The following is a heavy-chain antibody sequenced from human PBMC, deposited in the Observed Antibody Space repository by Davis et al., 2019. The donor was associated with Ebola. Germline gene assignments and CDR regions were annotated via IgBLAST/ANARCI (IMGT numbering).Heavy chain of an antibody. Sequence: GESLKISCKGSGYRFTSYWISWVRQMPGKGLEWMGRIDPSDSYTNYSPSFQGHVSFSADKSSSTAYLQWSSLKASDTAMYFCANTVAATEYGFDYWGQGTLVTVSS. CDR2: IDPSDSYT. J-gene: IGHJ4*02. CDR1: GYRFTSYW. V-gene: IGHV5-10-1*01. CDR3: ANTVAATEYGFDY. D-gene: IGHD2-15*01.